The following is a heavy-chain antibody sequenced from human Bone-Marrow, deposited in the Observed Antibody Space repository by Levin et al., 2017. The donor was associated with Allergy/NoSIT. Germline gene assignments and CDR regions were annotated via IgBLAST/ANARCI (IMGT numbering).Heavy chain of an antibody. Sequence: GESLKISCAASGFAFSDYYMSWIRRAPGKGLEWVSSISGSGTIIYEANSVKGRFTISRDNAKNSLYLQMNSLRVEDTAIYYCARDYLQYGGKGDYWGQGTLVTVSS. D-gene: IGHD4-23*01. CDR1: GFAFSDYY. J-gene: IGHJ4*02. CDR2: ISGSGTII. CDR3: ARDYLQYGGKGDY. V-gene: IGHV3-11*01.